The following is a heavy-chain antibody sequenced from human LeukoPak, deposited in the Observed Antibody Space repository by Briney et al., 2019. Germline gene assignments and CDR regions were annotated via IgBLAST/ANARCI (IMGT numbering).Heavy chain of an antibody. D-gene: IGHD1-7*01. CDR2: IWYDGGNA. J-gene: IGHJ5*02. CDR3: ARDQDGGWNSTCFDP. V-gene: IGHV3-33*01. Sequence: GGSLRHSCAASGFTFSSYGMHWVRQAPGKGLEWLAFIWYDGGNAHYADSVNGRFTISSDNSKNTLYLQMNSLRADDTALYYCARDQDGGWNSTCFDPWGQGIIVTSSS. CDR1: GFTFSSYG.